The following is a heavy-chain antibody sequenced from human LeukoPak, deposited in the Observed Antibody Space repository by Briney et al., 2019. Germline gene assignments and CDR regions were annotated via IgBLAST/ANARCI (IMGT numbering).Heavy chain of an antibody. V-gene: IGHV3-30*04. Sequence: GGSLRLSCAASGFTFRTYAIHWVRQAPGKGLEWVSVISYDGSKKYYADSVKGRFTISRDNSKNTLYLQMNSLRAEDTAVYYCARDLLDTYYYGSGSYEGPDYWGQGTLVTVSS. CDR2: ISYDGSKK. CDR1: GFTFRTYA. CDR3: ARDLLDTYYYGSGSYEGPDY. D-gene: IGHD3-10*01. J-gene: IGHJ4*02.